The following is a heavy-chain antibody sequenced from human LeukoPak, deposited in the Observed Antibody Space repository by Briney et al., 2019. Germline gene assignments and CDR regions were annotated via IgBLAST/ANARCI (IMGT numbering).Heavy chain of an antibody. V-gene: IGHV4-59*01. CDR1: GGSISSYY. Sequence: SETLSLTCSVSGGSISSYYWSWIRRRPEEGLEWIGYIYYSGTTSYNPSLKSRVTISVDTSKNQFFLKLNSVTAADTAVYYCARDLQRGWYGFDYWGQGTLVTVSS. J-gene: IGHJ4*02. D-gene: IGHD6-19*01. CDR2: IYYSGTT. CDR3: ARDLQRGWYGFDY.